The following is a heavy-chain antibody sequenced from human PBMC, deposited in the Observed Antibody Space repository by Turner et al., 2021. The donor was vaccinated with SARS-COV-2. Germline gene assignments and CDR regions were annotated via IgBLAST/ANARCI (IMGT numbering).Heavy chain of an antibody. V-gene: IGHV3-7*01. CDR3: ARDSSSWNSNWFDP. J-gene: IGHJ5*02. CDR1: GFTVSSNY. Sequence: EVQLVESGGGLVQPGGSLRLSCAASGFTVSSNYMRWVRQAPGKGLEWVANIKQDGSEKYYVDSVKGRFTISRDNAKNSLYLQMNSLRAEDTAVYYCARDSSSWNSNWFDPWGQGTLVTVSS. D-gene: IGHD6-13*01. CDR2: IKQDGSEK.